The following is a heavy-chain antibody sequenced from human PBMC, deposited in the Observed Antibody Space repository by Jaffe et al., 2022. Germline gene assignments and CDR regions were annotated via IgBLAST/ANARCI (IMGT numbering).Heavy chain of an antibody. CDR2: INPNSGGT. J-gene: IGHJ4*02. CDR1: GYTFTGYY. CDR3: ARVSMITFGGVIVPNFDY. V-gene: IGHV1-2*06. D-gene: IGHD3-16*02. Sequence: QVQLVQSGAEVKKPGASVKVSCKASGYTFTGYYMHWVRQAPGQGLEWMGRINPNSGGTNYAQKFQGRVTMTRDTSISTAYMELSRLRSDDTAVYYCARVSMITFGGVIVPNFDYWGQGTLVTVSS.